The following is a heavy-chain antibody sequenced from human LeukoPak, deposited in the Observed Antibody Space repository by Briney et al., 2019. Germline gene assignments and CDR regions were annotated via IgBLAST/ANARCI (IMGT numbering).Heavy chain of an antibody. CDR2: KYYRGST. J-gene: IGHJ5*02. Sequence: SETLSLTCTVSGGSISSSYYWGWIRQPPGKGLEWVGNKYYRGSTYYNPSLKSRVTISVDTSKNQFSLKLSSVTAADTAVYYCARDGDYYDSSGPSGWFDPWGQGTLVTVSS. CDR1: GGSISSSYY. D-gene: IGHD3-22*01. CDR3: ARDGDYYDSSGPSGWFDP. V-gene: IGHV4-39*07.